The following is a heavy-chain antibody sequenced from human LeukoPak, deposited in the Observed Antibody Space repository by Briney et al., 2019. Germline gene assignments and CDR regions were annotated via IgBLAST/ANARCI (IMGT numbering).Heavy chain of an antibody. V-gene: IGHV1-46*01. CDR2: INPSGGST. Sequence: GASVKVSCKASGYTFTSYYMHWVRQAPGQGLEWMGIINPSGGSTSYAQKFQGRVTMTRDTSISTAYMELSRLRSDDTAVYYCACDYGGNPLDYWGQGTLVTVSS. CDR1: GYTFTSYY. J-gene: IGHJ4*02. CDR3: ACDYGGNPLDY. D-gene: IGHD4-23*01.